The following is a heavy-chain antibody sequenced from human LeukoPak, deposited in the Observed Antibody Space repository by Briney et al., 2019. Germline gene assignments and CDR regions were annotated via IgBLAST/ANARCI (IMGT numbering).Heavy chain of an antibody. D-gene: IGHD1-26*01. J-gene: IGHJ4*02. CDR3: AKYLVGATTGYYFDY. CDR1: VGSISSSSYY. CDR2: IEYSGST. V-gene: IGHV4-39*01. Sequence: PLETLSLTFTVSVGSISSSSYYWGSIRQPPGKGREGVGCIEYSGSTYYNPSLKSPVTISVDTSKNQFCLELSCVIAADTAVYYCAKYLVGATTGYYFDYWGQGNLVTVSS.